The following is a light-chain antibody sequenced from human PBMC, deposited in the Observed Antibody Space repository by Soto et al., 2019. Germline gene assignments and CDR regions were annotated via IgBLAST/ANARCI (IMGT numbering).Light chain of an antibody. CDR3: QQYGGSIT. J-gene: IGKJ5*01. Sequence: EIVLTQSPGTLSLSPGERVTLSCRASQSVSSSYLAWYQQKPGQAPRLLIYDASSRATGIPDRFSGSGSGTDFTLTISRLESEDFAVYYCQQYGGSITFGQGTRLEIK. CDR1: QSVSSSY. CDR2: DAS. V-gene: IGKV3-20*01.